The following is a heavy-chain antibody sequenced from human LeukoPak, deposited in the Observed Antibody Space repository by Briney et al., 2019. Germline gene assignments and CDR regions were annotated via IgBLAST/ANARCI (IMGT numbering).Heavy chain of an antibody. D-gene: IGHD3-10*01. CDR3: AGPGSYADY. CDR1: GDSISSPY. V-gene: IGHV4-59*08. CDR2: IYYSGST. J-gene: IGHJ4*02. Sequence: ASETLSLTCTVSGDSISSPYWSWIRQPPGKGLEWIGYIYYSGSTKYNPSLKSRVTMSLDTSKNQFSLKLSSVTAADTAVYYCAGPGSYADYWGQGTLVTVSS.